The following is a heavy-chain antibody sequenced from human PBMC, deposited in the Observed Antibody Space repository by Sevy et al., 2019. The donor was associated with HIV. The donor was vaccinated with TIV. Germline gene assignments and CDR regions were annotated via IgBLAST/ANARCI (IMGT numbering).Heavy chain of an antibody. CDR2: ISGSGTRT. J-gene: IGHJ6*03. V-gene: IGHV3-23*01. D-gene: IGHD3-22*01. CDR1: GFSFDSYG. Sequence: GGSLRLSCAVSGFSFDSYGMTWVRQAPGKGLEWVSGISGSGTRTYYADSVKGRFSISRDNSKNRLYLQMNSLRSEDTARYYCAKGGGHYDPDEIGYYFYYYNMDVWGKGTTVTVSS. CDR3: AKGGGHYDPDEIGYYFYYYNMDV.